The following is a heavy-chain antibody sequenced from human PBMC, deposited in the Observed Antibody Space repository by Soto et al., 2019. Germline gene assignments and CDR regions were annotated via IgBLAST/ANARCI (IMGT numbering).Heavy chain of an antibody. CDR1: GVTFINYA. CDR2: IIPISGTA. CDR3: ASSQGSSTSLEIYYYYYYGMDV. V-gene: IGHV1-69*01. J-gene: IGHJ6*02. Sequence: QVQLVQSGAEVQKPGSSVKGSCKASGVTFINYAISWVRQAPGQGLEWRGGIIPISGTANYAQKFQGRVPITAGESTSTANMDLSSLRSEDTAVYYCASSQGSSTSLEIYYYYYYGMDVWGQGTTVTVSS. D-gene: IGHD2-2*01.